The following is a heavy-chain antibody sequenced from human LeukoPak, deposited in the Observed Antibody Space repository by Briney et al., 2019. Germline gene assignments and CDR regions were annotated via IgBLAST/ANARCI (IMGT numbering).Heavy chain of an antibody. J-gene: IGHJ4*02. V-gene: IGHV3-30*18. CDR2: ISYDGSNK. CDR3: AKAGPGYSYGQGFY. CDR1: GFTFSSYV. D-gene: IGHD5-18*01. Sequence: GGSLRLSCAASGFTFSSYVMHWVRQAPGKGLEWVAVISYDGSNKDYADSVKGRFTISRDNSKNTMYLQMNSLRAEDTAVYYCAKAGPGYSYGQGFYWGQGTLVTVSS.